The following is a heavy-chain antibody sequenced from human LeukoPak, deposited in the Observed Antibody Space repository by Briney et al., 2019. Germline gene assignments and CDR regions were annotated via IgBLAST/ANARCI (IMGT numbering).Heavy chain of an antibody. V-gene: IGHV1-46*01. Sequence: ASVKVSCKASGYTFTSYYMHWVRQAPGQGLEWMGIISPSGGSTSYAQKFQGRVTMTRDTSTSTVYMELSSLRSEDTAVYYCARDRNPYDILTGYYYYFDYWGQGTLVTVSS. D-gene: IGHD3-9*01. CDR3: ARDRNPYDILTGYYYYFDY. CDR2: ISPSGGST. J-gene: IGHJ4*02. CDR1: GYTFTSYY.